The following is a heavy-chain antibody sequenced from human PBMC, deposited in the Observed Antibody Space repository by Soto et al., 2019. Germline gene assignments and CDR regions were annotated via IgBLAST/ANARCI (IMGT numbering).Heavy chain of an antibody. V-gene: IGHV3-21*01. Sequence: GGSLRLSCAASGFTFSSYSMNWVRQAPGKGLEWVSSISSSSSYIYYADSVKGRFTISRDNAKNSLYLQMNSLRAEDTAVYYCASRSMSSDYYDSSGYYYVPRRHAFDIWGQGTLVTVSS. D-gene: IGHD3-22*01. CDR1: GFTFSSYS. CDR2: ISSSSSYI. J-gene: IGHJ3*02. CDR3: ASRSMSSDYYDSSGYYYVPRRHAFDI.